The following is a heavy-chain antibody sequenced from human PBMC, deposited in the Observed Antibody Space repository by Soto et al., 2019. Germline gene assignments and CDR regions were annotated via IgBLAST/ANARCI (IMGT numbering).Heavy chain of an antibody. D-gene: IGHD6-13*01. CDR1: CYTLSSYC. CDR2: ISAYNGNT. V-gene: IGHV1-18*01. CDR3: AREMSYSSSWYPWFDP. Sequence: GASVKVSCKASCYTLSSYCISWVRQAPGQGLEWMGWISAYNGNTNYAQKLQGRVTMTTDTSTSTAYMELRSLRSDDTAVYYCAREMSYSSSWYPWFDPWGQGTLVTVSS. J-gene: IGHJ5*02.